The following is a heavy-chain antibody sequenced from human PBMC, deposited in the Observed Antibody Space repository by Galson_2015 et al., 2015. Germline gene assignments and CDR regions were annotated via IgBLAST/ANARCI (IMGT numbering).Heavy chain of an antibody. CDR1: GFTFSSYA. V-gene: IGHV3-30*01. Sequence: SLRLSCAASGFTFSSYAMHWVRQAPGKGLEWVAVISYDGSNKYYADSVKGRFTISRDNSKNTLYLQMNSLRAEDTAVYYCARGTSHDYIWGSFDYWGQGTLVTVSS. D-gene: IGHD3-16*01. CDR2: ISYDGSNK. CDR3: ARGTSHDYIWGSFDY. J-gene: IGHJ4*02.